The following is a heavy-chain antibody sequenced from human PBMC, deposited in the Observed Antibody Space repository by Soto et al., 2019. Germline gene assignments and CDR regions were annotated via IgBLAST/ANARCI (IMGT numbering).Heavy chain of an antibody. CDR1: GGSFSGYY. Sequence: SETLSLTCAVYGGSFSGYYWSWIRQPPGKGLEWIGEINHSGSTNYNPSLKSRVTISVDTSKNQFSLKLSSVTAADAAVYYCARGRIQLWLGVFDYWGQGTLVTVSS. D-gene: IGHD5-18*01. CDR2: INHSGST. CDR3: ARGRIQLWLGVFDY. J-gene: IGHJ4*02. V-gene: IGHV4-34*01.